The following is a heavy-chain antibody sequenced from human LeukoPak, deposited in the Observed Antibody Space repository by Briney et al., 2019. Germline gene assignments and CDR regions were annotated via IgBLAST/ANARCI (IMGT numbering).Heavy chain of an antibody. CDR1: GYTFTGYY. V-gene: IGHV1-2*02. CDR3: ARDRTRTGYSSGWYHDY. Sequence: ASVKVSCKASGYTFTGYYMHWVRQAPGQGLEWMGCINPNSGGTNYAQKFQGRVTMTRDTSISTAYMELSRLRSDDRAVYYCARDRTRTGYSSGWYHDYWGERTLVTV. CDR2: INPNSGGT. D-gene: IGHD6-19*01. J-gene: IGHJ4*02.